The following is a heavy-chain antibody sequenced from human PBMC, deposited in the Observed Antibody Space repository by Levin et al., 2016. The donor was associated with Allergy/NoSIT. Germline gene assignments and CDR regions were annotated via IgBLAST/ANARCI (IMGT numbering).Heavy chain of an antibody. V-gene: IGHV1-18*01. J-gene: IGHJ4*02. CDR3: ARDGDLHAGSYGWAFDY. D-gene: IGHD3-16*02. Sequence: WVRQAPGQGLEWMGWISAYNGNTNYAQKVQDRVTMTTDTSTSTAYMELRNLRSDDTAVYYCARDGDLHAGSYGWAFDYWGQGTPVTVSS. CDR2: ISAYNGNT.